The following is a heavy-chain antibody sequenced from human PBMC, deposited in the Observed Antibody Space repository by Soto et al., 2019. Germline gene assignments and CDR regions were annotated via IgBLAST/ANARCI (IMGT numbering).Heavy chain of an antibody. CDR3: ARGPRVVWVVPTAQRDVFDI. V-gene: IGHV4-34*01. CDR1: GRSYSDFY. CDR2: TNHSVSS. D-gene: IGHD2-2*01. J-gene: IGHJ3*02. Sequence: PSVTLSLTCAVYGRSYSDFYWKFIRQPPGQGKKRIRQTNHSVSSSYNPSLKSRVTRSLDTSKNQLSLQFTSVPAADTAVYYCARGPRVVWVVPTAQRDVFDIWGQGTMVTVSS.